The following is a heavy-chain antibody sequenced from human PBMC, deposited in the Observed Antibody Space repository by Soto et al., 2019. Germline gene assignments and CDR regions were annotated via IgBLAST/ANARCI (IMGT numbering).Heavy chain of an antibody. CDR2: INHSGST. Sequence: PSETLSLTCAVYGGSFSGYYWSWIRQPPGKGLEWIGEINHSGSTNYNPSLKSRVTISVDTSKNQFSLKLSSVTAADTAVYYCARLALYDILTGYPNPPYYYYGMDVWGQGTTVTVSS. V-gene: IGHV4-34*01. J-gene: IGHJ6*02. CDR1: GGSFSGYY. D-gene: IGHD3-9*01. CDR3: ARLALYDILTGYPNPPYYYYGMDV.